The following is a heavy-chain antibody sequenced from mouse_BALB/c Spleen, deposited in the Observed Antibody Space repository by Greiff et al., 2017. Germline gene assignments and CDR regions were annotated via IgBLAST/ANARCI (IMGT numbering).Heavy chain of an antibody. CDR2: INPSTGYT. CDR3: AITTAFYAMDY. J-gene: IGHJ4*01. CDR1: GYTFTSYW. D-gene: IGHD1-2*01. Sequence: QVQLQQSGAELAKPGASVKMSCKASGYTFTSYWMHWVKQRPGQGLEWIGYINPSTGYTEYNQKFKDKATLTADKSSSTAYKQLSSLTSEDSAVYYCAITTAFYAMDYWGQGTSVTVSS. V-gene: IGHV1-7*01.